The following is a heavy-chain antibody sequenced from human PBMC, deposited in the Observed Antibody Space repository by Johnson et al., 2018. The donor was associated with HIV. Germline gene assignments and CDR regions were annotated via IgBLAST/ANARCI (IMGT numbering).Heavy chain of an antibody. J-gene: IGHJ3*02. V-gene: IGHV3-9*01. D-gene: IGHD6-6*01. Sequence: VLLVESGGGLVQPGRSLRLSCAASGFTFDDYAMHSVRQAPGKGLEWVSGISWNSGSIGYADSVKGRFTISRDNAKNSLYLQMNSLRAEDTALYYCAKVHSSSSLNGAFDIWGQGTMVTVSS. CDR3: AKVHSSSSLNGAFDI. CDR1: GFTFDDYA. CDR2: ISWNSGSI.